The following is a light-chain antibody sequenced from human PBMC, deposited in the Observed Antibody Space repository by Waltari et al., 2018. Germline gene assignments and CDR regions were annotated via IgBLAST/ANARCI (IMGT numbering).Light chain of an antibody. CDR1: PSVRRF. V-gene: IGKV3-20*01. CDR3: QKYGTLPAT. Sequence: IVLTQSPGPLYLSPGERATLSCQASPSVRRFLAWYQQKLGQAPRLLIYDATSRSTGIPDRFSGSGFGTDFSLIISRLEPEDFAVYYCQKYGTLPATFGQGTKVEIK. J-gene: IGKJ1*01. CDR2: DAT.